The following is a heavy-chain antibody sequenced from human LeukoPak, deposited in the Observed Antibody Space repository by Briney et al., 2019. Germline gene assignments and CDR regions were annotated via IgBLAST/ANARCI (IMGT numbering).Heavy chain of an antibody. CDR1: GGTFSSYV. CDR3: ARSLTGGSYDY. J-gene: IGHJ4*02. D-gene: IGHD1-26*01. CDR2: INPSGGTA. V-gene: IGHV1-46*01. Sequence: GASVKVSCKASGGTFSSYVINWVRQAPGQGLEWMGIINPSGGTASHAQTFQGRVTLTRDMSTSTLYMELSSLRSEDTAIYYCARSLTGGSYDYWGQGTMVTVSS.